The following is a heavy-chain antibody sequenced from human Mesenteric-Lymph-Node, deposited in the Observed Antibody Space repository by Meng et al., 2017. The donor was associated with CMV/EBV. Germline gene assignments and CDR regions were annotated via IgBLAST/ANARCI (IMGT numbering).Heavy chain of an antibody. V-gene: IGHV3-66*01. D-gene: IGHD6-19*01. CDR3: ARVKQLIYWFDS. CDR2: IYSGGST. CDR1: GFNVSSNY. J-gene: IGHJ5*01. Sequence: GGSLRLSCAASGFNVSSNYMTWVRQTPGKGLEWVSVIYSGGSTYYADSVKGRFTISRDNSKKSLYLQMNSLRAEDTAVYYCARVKQLIYWFDSWGQGTLVTVSS.